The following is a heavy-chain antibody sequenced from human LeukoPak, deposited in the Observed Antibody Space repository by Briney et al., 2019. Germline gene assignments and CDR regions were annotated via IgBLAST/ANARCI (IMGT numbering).Heavy chain of an antibody. D-gene: IGHD2-21*01. CDR3: ARHGGGEIDY. CDR1: GGSISSYY. V-gene: IGHV4-59*08. Sequence: SETLSLTCTVPGGSISSYYWSWIRQPPGKGLEWIGYIYYSGSTNYNPSLKSRVTISVDTSKNQFSLKLSSVTAADTAVYYCARHGGGEIDYWGQGTLVTVSS. CDR2: IYYSGST. J-gene: IGHJ4*02.